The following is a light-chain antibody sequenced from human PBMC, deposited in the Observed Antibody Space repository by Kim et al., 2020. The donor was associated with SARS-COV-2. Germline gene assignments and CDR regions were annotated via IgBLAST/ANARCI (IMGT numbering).Light chain of an antibody. J-gene: IGKJ1*01. Sequence: ANAGDTVTITLLASQTFGDLVAWYQQKPGKAPKLLISAASFLERGVPSRFSGSGSGTEFVLTITSLQPDDFATYFCQHDKTDSRTFGQGTKVDIK. V-gene: IGKV1-5*03. CDR2: AAS. CDR1: QTFGDL. CDR3: QHDKTDSRT.